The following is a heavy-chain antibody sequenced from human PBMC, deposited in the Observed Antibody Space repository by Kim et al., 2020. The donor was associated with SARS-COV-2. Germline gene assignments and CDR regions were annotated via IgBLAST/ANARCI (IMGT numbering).Heavy chain of an antibody. CDR1: GFTFSSYE. D-gene: IGHD5-18*01. CDR2: ISSSGSTI. Sequence: GGSLRLSCAASGFTFSSYEMNWVRQAPGKGLEWVSYISSSGSTIYYADSVKGRFTISRDNAKNSLYLQMNSLRAEDTAVYYCARKYSYGNYFDYWGQGTLVTVSS. CDR3: ARKYSYGNYFDY. J-gene: IGHJ4*02. V-gene: IGHV3-48*03.